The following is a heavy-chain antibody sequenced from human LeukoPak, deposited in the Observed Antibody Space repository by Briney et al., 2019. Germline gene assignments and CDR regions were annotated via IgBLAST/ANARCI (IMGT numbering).Heavy chain of an antibody. J-gene: IGHJ4*02. CDR3: ARDGHGSGSFDY. D-gene: IGHD3-10*01. CDR1: GFTFSSYS. Sequence: GRSLRLSCAASGFTFSSYSMNWVRQAPGKGLEWVSSISSSSSYIYYADSVKGRFTISRDNAKNSLYLQMNSLRAEDTAVYYCARDGHGSGSFDYWGQGTLVTVSS. V-gene: IGHV3-21*01. CDR2: ISSSSSYI.